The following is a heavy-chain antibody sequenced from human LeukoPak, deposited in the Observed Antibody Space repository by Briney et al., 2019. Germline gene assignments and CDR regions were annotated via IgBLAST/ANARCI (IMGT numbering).Heavy chain of an antibody. Sequence: SETLSLTCTVSGGSISSYYWSWIRQPPGKGLEWIGYIYYSGSTNYNPSLKSRVTISVDTSKKQFSLKLSSVTAADTAVYYCASTPGINWFDPRGQGTLVTVSS. V-gene: IGHV4-59*08. CDR2: IYYSGST. J-gene: IGHJ5*02. CDR1: GGSISSYY. CDR3: ASTPGINWFDP.